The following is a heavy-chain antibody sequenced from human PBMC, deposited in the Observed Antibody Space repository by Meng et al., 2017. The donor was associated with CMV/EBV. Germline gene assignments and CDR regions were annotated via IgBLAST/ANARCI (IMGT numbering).Heavy chain of an antibody. J-gene: IGHJ3*02. CDR3: ARSGIVGATVGAFDI. Sequence: SETLSLTCTVSGGSVSSGSYYWSWIRQPPGKGLEWIGYIYYSGSTNYNPSPKSRVTISVDTSKNQFSLKLSSVTAADTAVYYCARSGIVGATVGAFDIWGQGTMVTVSS. CDR2: IYYSGST. D-gene: IGHD1-26*01. V-gene: IGHV4-61*01. CDR1: GGSVSSGSYY.